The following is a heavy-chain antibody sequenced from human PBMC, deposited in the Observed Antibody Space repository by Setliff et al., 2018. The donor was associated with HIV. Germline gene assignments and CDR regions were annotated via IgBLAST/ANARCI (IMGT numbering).Heavy chain of an antibody. J-gene: IGHJ4*02. CDR2: ISYDGSNK. CDR3: ARETMYDSRGYLSHYFDY. CDR1: GFTLSRCW. Sequence: PGGSLRLSCAASGFTLSRCWMNWVRQAPGKGLEWVAVISYDGSNKYYADSVKGRFTISRDNSKNTLYLQMNSLRVEDTAVYYCARETMYDSRGYLSHYFDYWGQGTPVTVS. D-gene: IGHD3-22*01. V-gene: IGHV3-30-3*01.